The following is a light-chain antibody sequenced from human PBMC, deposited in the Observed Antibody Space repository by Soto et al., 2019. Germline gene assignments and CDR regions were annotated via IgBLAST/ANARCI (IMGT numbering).Light chain of an antibody. J-gene: IGLJ1*01. Sequence: QSALTQPASVSGTPGQSITISCTGSNSDVGLYDFVSWYQHHPGRAPKLIVSEVSHRPSGISNRFSGSKSGNTASLTISGLQSEDEDDYYCISYTSDDVRYVFGTGTQLTVL. CDR1: NSDVGLYDF. CDR2: EVS. CDR3: ISYTSDDVRYV. V-gene: IGLV2-14*01.